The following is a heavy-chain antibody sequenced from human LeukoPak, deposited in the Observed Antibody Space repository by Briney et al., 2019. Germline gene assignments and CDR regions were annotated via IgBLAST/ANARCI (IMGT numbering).Heavy chain of an antibody. CDR1: GFAFSSYW. J-gene: IGHJ4*02. CDR2: INQDGSGQ. V-gene: IGHV3-7*01. D-gene: IGHD2-21*01. CDR3: ARSLWPEDY. Sequence: SGGSLRLSCAGSGFAFSSYWASWVRQAPGKGLEWVANINQDGSGQNYVDSVRGRFTISRDNAKNSVYLQMNSLRAEDTAVYYCARSLWPEDYWGQGILVTVSS.